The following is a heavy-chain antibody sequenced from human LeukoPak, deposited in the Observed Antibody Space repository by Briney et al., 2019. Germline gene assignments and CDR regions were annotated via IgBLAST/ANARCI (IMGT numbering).Heavy chain of an antibody. J-gene: IGHJ4*01. CDR1: GYTFTGYY. Sequence: GASVKVSCKASGYTFTGYYMHWVRQAPGQGLEWMGWINPNSGGTNYAQKFQGRVTMTRDTSISTAYMELSRLRSDDTAVYYCAREIQNSAMGFYFDFWGQGTLVTVSS. V-gene: IGHV1-2*02. D-gene: IGHD5-18*01. CDR2: INPNSGGT. CDR3: AREIQNSAMGFYFDF.